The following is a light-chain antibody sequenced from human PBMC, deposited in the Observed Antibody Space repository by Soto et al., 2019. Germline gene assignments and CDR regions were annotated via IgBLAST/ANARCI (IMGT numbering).Light chain of an antibody. CDR2: LGS. J-gene: IGKJ1*01. V-gene: IGKV2-28*01. CDR1: QSLLNSNGYNY. Sequence: DTVMTQSPLSLPVTPGEPASISCRSSQSLLNSNGYNYLDWYLQKPGQSPQLLIYLGSNRASGVPDRFSGSGSGTDFTLTSRRVEAEDVGVYHCMQALTAPPTFGQGTKVDIK. CDR3: MQALTAPPT.